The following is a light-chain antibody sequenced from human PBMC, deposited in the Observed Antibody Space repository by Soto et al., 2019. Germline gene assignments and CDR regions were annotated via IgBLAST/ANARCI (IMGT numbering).Light chain of an antibody. Sequence: DIQMTQSPSSLSASVGESVTFTCRASQSISYSLNWFQQKPGKAPKVLIYGASSRATGIPDRFSGSGSGTDFTLTISRLEPEDFAVYYCQQFDGSPRTFGQGTKVEIK. J-gene: IGKJ1*01. CDR3: QQFDGSPRT. CDR2: GAS. V-gene: IGKV1-39*01. CDR1: QSISYS.